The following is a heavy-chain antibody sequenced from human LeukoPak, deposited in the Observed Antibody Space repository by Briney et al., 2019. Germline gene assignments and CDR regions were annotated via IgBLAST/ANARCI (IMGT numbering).Heavy chain of an antibody. CDR2: ISGSGGST. CDR1: GFTFSSYG. CDR3: AKDLADAGATTLVCDD. Sequence: PGGSLRLSCAASGFTFSSYGMHWVRQAPGKGLEWVSGISGSGGSTYYADSVKGRFTMSRENSKNTMDLQMNSLRAEDTAVYYCAKDLADAGATTLVCDDWGQGTRVTVSS. D-gene: IGHD1-26*01. J-gene: IGHJ4*02. V-gene: IGHV3-23*01.